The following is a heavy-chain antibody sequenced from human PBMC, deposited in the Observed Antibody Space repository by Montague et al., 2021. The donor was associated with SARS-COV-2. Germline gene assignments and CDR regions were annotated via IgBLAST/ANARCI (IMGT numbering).Heavy chain of an antibody. CDR2: ISISGST. D-gene: IGHD6-19*01. CDR3: ARDIAVAGLFDY. V-gene: IGHV4-4*07. J-gene: IGHJ4*02. CDR1: GEPISGFF. Sequence: SETLYLTCSVAGEPISGFFWNWIRQPAGKGLEWIGRISISGSTNYNPSLKSRVTISVDTSKNQFSLKLSSVTAADTAVYYCARDIAVAGLFDYWSQGTLVTVSS.